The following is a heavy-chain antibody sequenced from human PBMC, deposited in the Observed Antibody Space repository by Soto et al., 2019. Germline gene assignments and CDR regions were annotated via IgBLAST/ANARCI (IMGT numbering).Heavy chain of an antibody. CDR2: VYYSGGA. J-gene: IGHJ5*01. D-gene: IGHD2-15*01. Sequence: SETLSLTCAVSGASIHNSHSFWGWIRQPPGKGLEFIGSVYYSGGANYNPSLKSRVTVSIDTSNNQFSLRVNSVTAADTAVYYCGRVVEGATRHTDFDSWGQGILVTVSS. V-gene: IGHV4-39*01. CDR3: GRVVEGATRHTDFDS. CDR1: GASIHNSHSF.